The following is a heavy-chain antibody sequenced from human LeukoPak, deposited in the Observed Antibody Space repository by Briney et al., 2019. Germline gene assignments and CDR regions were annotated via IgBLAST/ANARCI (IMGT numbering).Heavy chain of an antibody. CDR2: IYPGDSDT. CDR3: ARLSSDGSGSYYNGH. Sequence: GESLKISCKGSGYSFTSYWIGWVRQVPGKGLEWMGIIYPGDSDTRYSPSFQGQVTISADKSISTAYLQWSSLKASDTAMYYCARLSSDGSGSYYNGHWGQGTLVTVSS. J-gene: IGHJ4*02. D-gene: IGHD3-10*01. V-gene: IGHV5-51*01. CDR1: GYSFTSYW.